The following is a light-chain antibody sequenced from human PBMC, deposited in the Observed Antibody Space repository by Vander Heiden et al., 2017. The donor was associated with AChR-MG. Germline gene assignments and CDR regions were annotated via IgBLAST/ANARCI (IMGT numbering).Light chain of an antibody. CDR3: ASWDDSLSGHVE. CDR2: RNS. CDR1: NSNIGSNY. J-gene: IGLJ2*01. Sequence: QAILIQPPPVSGTPGQRVTISCSGSNSNIGSNYVYWYQQLPGTAPKLPIYRNSQRPSGVPDRISGSKSGASASLAISGLRSEDEADYYFASWDDSLSGHVEFGGGTKLTVL. V-gene: IGLV1-47*01.